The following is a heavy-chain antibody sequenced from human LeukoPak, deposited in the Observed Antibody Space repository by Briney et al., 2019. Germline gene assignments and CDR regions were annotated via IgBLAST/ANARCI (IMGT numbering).Heavy chain of an antibody. J-gene: IGHJ3*02. CDR1: GYTFTNYA. V-gene: IGHV1-3*02. CDR2: TNAGNGNT. CDR3: ARGYEPGAFDI. Sequence: GASVKVSCKASGYTFTNYALHWVRQAPGQRLEWMGWTNAGNGNTKYSQEFQGRVTISRDTSASTAYMELRGLRSEDMAVYYCARGYEPGAFDIWGQGTMVTVAS. D-gene: IGHD6-13*01.